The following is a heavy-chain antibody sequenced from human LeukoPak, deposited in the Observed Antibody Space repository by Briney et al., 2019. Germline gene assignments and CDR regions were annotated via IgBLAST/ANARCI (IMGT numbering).Heavy chain of an antibody. J-gene: IGHJ3*02. CDR3: ARDNRGPRAFDI. CDR2: ISSSSSTI. CDR1: GFTFSSYS. Sequence: GGSLRLSCAASGFTFSSYSMNWVRQAPGKGLEWVSYISSSSSTIYYADSVKGRFTISRDNAKNSLYLQTNSLRDEDTAVYYCARDNRGPRAFDIWGQGTMVTVSS. D-gene: IGHD3-16*02. V-gene: IGHV3-48*02.